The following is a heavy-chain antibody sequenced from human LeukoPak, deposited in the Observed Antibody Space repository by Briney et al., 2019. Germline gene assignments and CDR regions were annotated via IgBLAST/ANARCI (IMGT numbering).Heavy chain of an antibody. Sequence: SETLSLTCTVSSGSISTSNYYWGWVRQPPGKALEWIGNILYSGSTNYNPSLKSRVTISVDTSKNQFSLKLSSVTAADTAVYYCARELITMVRGVIITSAFDIWGQGTMVTVSS. J-gene: IGHJ3*02. D-gene: IGHD3-10*01. CDR2: ILYSGST. CDR3: ARELITMVRGVIITSAFDI. V-gene: IGHV4-39*07. CDR1: SGSISTSNYY.